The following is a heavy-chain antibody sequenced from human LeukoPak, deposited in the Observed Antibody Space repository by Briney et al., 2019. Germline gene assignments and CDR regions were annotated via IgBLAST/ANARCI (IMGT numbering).Heavy chain of an antibody. D-gene: IGHD3-3*01. CDR1: GFTFSSYS. Sequence: GGSLRLSCAASGFTFSSYSMNWVPQAPGKGLEWVSYISSSSSYIYYADSVKGRFTISRDNAKNSLYLQMNSLRAEDTAVYYCTRGTLESNSPYYYSYMDVWGKGTTVTVSS. CDR2: ISSSSSYI. V-gene: IGHV3-21*01. CDR3: TRGTLESNSPYYYSYMDV. J-gene: IGHJ6*03.